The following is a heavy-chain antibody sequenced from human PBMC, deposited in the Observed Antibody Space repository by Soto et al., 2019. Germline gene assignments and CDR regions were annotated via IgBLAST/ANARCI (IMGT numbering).Heavy chain of an antibody. D-gene: IGHD1-7*01. CDR1: GGSFSCYY. CDR2: INHSGST. CDR3: ARALGNYAYYFDY. Sequence: SETLSLTCAVYGGSFSCYYWSWIRQPPGKGLEWIGEINHSGSTNYNPPLKSRVTISVDTSKNQFSLKLSSVTAADTAVYYCARALGNYAYYFDYWGQGTLVTVSS. V-gene: IGHV4-34*01. J-gene: IGHJ4*02.